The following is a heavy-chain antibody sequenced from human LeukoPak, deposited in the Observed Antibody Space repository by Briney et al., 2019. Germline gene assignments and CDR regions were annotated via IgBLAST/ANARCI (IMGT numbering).Heavy chain of an antibody. CDR1: GFTFSSYA. CDR3: AKQGSGWVHYFDY. Sequence: PGGSLRLSCAASGFTFSSYAMSWVRQAPGKGLEWVSGISGSGGSTYYADSVKGRFTISRDNSKNTLYLQMNSLRAEDTAVHYCAKQGSGWVHYFDYWGQGSLVTVSS. D-gene: IGHD6-25*01. CDR2: ISGSGGST. J-gene: IGHJ4*02. V-gene: IGHV3-23*01.